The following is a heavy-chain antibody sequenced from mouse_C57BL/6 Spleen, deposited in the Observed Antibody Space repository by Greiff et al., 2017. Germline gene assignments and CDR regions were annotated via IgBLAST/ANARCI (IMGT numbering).Heavy chain of an antibody. CDR2: IDPENGDT. V-gene: IGHV14-4*01. D-gene: IGHD1-1*01. CDR3: TTRVTTVVALYAMDY. Sequence: VQLQQSGAELVRPGASVKLSCTASGFNIKDDYMHWVKQRPEQGLEWIGWIDPENGDTEYASKFQGKATITADTSSYTAYLQLSSLTSEDTAVYYCTTRVTTVVALYAMDYWGQGTSVTVSS. CDR1: GFNIKDDY. J-gene: IGHJ4*01.